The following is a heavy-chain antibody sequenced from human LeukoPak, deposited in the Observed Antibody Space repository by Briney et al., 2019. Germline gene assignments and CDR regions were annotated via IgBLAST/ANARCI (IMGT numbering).Heavy chain of an antibody. CDR3: AREDPHRGGIDY. CDR2: IYYSGST. Sequence: SQTLSLTCTVSGGSISSGGYYCSWIRQHPGKGLEWIGYIYYSGSTYYNPSLKSRVTISVDTSKNQFSLKLSSVTAADTAVYYCAREDPHRGGIDYWGQGTLVTVSS. D-gene: IGHD2-15*01. CDR1: GGSISSGGYY. J-gene: IGHJ4*02. V-gene: IGHV4-31*03.